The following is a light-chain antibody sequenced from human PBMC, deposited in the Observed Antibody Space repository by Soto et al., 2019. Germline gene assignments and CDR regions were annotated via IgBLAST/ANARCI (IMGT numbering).Light chain of an antibody. CDR3: GTWDSSLSVVV. V-gene: IGLV1-51*01. CDR2: DND. J-gene: IGLJ2*01. CDR1: SSNIGKNY. Sequence: QPVLTQPPSVSAAPGQKVTISCSGSSSNIGKNYVSWYQQLPGTVPKLLIYDNDKRPSGIPDHFSGSKSGTSATLDITGLQTGDEADYYCGTWDSSLSVVVFGGGTKLTVL.